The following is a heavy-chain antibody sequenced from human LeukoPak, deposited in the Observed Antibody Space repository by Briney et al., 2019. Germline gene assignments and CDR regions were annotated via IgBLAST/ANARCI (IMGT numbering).Heavy chain of an antibody. J-gene: IGHJ5*02. V-gene: IGHV3-21*04. D-gene: IGHD4-23*01. CDR1: GFTFTDFY. CDR3: VRDADGGNSWFDP. CDR2: ISPTSSYM. Sequence: GGSLRLSCAASGFTFTDFYMNWVRQAPGKGLEWVSWISPTSSYMYYADSVKGRFTISRDNAKNSLYLQMNSLRAEDTALYYCVRDADGGNSWFDPWGQGTLVTVSS.